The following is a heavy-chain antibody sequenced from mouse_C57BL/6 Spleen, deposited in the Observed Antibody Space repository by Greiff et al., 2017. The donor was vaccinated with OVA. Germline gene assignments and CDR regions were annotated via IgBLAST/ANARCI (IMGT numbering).Heavy chain of an antibody. Sequence: QVQLQQSGAELVRPGASVTLSCKASGYTFTDYEMHWVKQTPVHGLEWIGAIDPETGGTAYNQKFKGKAILTADKSSSTAYMELRSLTSEDSAVYYCTRSMITTRYFDYWGQGTTLTVSS. V-gene: IGHV1-15*01. CDR1: GYTFTDYE. J-gene: IGHJ2*01. D-gene: IGHD2-4*01. CDR2: IDPETGGT. CDR3: TRSMITTRYFDY.